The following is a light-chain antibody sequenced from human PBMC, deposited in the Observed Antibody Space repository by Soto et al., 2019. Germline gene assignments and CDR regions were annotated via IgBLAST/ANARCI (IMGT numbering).Light chain of an antibody. J-gene: IGLJ1*01. Sequence: QSALTHARSVSGSPGQSVTISCTGTSSDVGGYNYVSWYQQHPGKAPKLMIYDVSKRPSGVPDRFSGSKSGNTASLTISGLQAEDEADYYCCSYAGSYRVFGTGTKVTVL. CDR2: DVS. CDR1: SSDVGGYNY. CDR3: CSYAGSYRV. V-gene: IGLV2-11*01.